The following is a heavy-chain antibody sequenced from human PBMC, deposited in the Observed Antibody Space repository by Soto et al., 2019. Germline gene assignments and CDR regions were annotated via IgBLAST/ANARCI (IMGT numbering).Heavy chain of an antibody. V-gene: IGHV4-31*03. CDR1: GGSISSGGYY. CDR3: ARVEDYRTYPGWDYYYSVMEV. J-gene: IGHJ6*04. D-gene: IGHD4-4*01. CDR2: IYYSGST. Sequence: SETLSLTCTVSGGSISSGGYYWSWIRQHPGKGLEWIGYIYYSGSTYYNPSLKSRVTISVDTSKNQFSLKLSSVTAADTAVYYCARVEDYRTYPGWDYYYSVMEVGGKGTTVTVSS.